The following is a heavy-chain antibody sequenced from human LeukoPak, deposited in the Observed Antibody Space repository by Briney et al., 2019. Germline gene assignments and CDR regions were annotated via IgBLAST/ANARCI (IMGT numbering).Heavy chain of an antibody. CDR3: ARVGGGNQEYDYYYYMDV. CDR2: IYPGDSDT. J-gene: IGHJ6*03. Sequence: GESLKISCQGSGYSFTSYWIGWVRQMPGKGLEWMGIIYPGDSDTRYSPTFQGQVTMSADKSISTAYLQWSSLKASDTAMYYCARVGGGNQEYDYYYYMDVWGKGTTVTVSS. CDR1: GYSFTSYW. V-gene: IGHV5-51*01. D-gene: IGHD4-23*01.